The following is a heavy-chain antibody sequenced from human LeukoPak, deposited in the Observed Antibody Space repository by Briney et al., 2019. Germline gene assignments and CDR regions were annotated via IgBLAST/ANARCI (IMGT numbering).Heavy chain of an antibody. CDR1: GGSFSGYY. Sequence: SETLSLTCAVYGGSFSGYYWSWIRQPPGKGLEWIGEINHSGSTNYNPSLKSRVTISVDTSKNQFSLKLSSVTAADTAVYYCASPRYCSGGSCYSSFASWGQGTLVPVSS. D-gene: IGHD2-15*01. CDR2: INHSGST. J-gene: IGHJ4*02. CDR3: ASPRYCSGGSCYSSFAS. V-gene: IGHV4-34*01.